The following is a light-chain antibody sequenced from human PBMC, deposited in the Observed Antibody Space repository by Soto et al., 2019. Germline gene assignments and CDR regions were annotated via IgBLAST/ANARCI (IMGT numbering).Light chain of an antibody. CDR1: QSIGSW. CDR3: QQYFTYSQM. V-gene: IGKV1-5*03. CDR2: KAS. J-gene: IGKJ1*01. Sequence: DIQMTQSPSTLSASVGDRVTITCRASQSIGSWLAWYQQKPGKAPKSLIYKASSLESGVPSRFSGSVSGTEFTLTISSLQPDDFATYYCQQYFTYSQMFGQGTKVEIK.